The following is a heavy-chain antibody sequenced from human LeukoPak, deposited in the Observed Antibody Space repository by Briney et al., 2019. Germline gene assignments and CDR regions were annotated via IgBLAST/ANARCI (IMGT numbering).Heavy chain of an antibody. CDR2: ISDYYGNT. Sequence: APVKVSCKASGYTFTSYGISWVRQAPGQGLEWMGWISDYYGNTNYAQKLQGRVTMTTDTSTSTAYMELRSLRSDDTAVYYCARVDHSSGTLLDVWGQGTTVTVSS. CDR3: ARVDHSSGTLLDV. V-gene: IGHV1-18*01. D-gene: IGHD6-19*01. J-gene: IGHJ6*02. CDR1: GYTFTSYG.